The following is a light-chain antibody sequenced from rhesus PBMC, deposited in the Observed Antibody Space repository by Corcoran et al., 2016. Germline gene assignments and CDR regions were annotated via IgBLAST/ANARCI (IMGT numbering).Light chain of an antibody. CDR2: KAS. V-gene: IGKV1-74*01. Sequence: DIQMTQSPSSLSASVGDRVTITCRTSENVNNYLNWYQQKPGKAPKVLIYKASTLQSGVPSRFSGSGSGTDYTFTISSLQSEDVATYSCQHNYGTPFTFGPGTKLDIK. CDR3: QHNYGTPFT. J-gene: IGKJ3*01. CDR1: ENVNNY.